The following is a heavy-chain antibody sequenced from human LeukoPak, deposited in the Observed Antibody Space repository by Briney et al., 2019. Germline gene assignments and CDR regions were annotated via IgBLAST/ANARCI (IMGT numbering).Heavy chain of an antibody. Sequence: GSLRLSCAASGFTFSDYYMSWIRQAPGKGLEWVGNIFCSGSTYYSPSLRSRVTISLDTSRNQFSLKLNSVTAADTAVYYCAKSNGYGLVDIWGQGTVVTVSS. CDR2: IFCSGST. CDR3: AKSNGYGLVDI. CDR1: GFTFSDYY. J-gene: IGHJ3*02. D-gene: IGHD3-10*01. V-gene: IGHV4-34*12.